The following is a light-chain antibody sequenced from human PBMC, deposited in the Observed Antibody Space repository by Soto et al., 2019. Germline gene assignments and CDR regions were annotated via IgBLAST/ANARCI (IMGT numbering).Light chain of an antibody. CDR1: QSISNS. Sequence: ETVLTQSPATLSLSPGERATLSCRASQSISNSLAWYQHKPGQAPSLLIYDASNRATGIPARFSGSGSGTDFTLTISSLEPEDFAVYYCHQRSNWPLFGGGTKVEIE. J-gene: IGKJ4*01. CDR3: HQRSNWPL. V-gene: IGKV3-11*01. CDR2: DAS.